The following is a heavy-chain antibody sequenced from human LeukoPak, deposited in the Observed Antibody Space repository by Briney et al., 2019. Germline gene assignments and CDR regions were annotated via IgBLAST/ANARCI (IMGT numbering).Heavy chain of an antibody. D-gene: IGHD6-13*01. Sequence: GGSLRLSCAASGFTFSSYAMSWVRQAPGKGLEWVSAISGSGGSTYYADSVKGRFTNSRDNSKNTLYLQMNSLGAEDTAVYYCAKDRMSHSSSWRDAFDIWGQGTMVTVSS. V-gene: IGHV3-23*01. CDR1: GFTFSSYA. CDR2: ISGSGGST. J-gene: IGHJ3*02. CDR3: AKDRMSHSSSWRDAFDI.